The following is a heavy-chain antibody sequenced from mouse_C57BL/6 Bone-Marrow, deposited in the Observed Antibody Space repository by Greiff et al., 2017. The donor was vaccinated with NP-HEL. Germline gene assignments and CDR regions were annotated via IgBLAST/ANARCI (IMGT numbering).Heavy chain of an antibody. D-gene: IGHD2-1*01. J-gene: IGHJ1*03. CDR3: ARWGYYGNLDWYFDV. CDR2: IYPGDGDT. Sequence: QVQLQQSGPELVKPGASVKISCKASGYAFSSSWMNWVKQRPGKGLEWIGRIYPGDGDTNYNGKFKGKATLTADKSSSTAYMQLSSLTSEDSAVYFCARWGYYGNLDWYFDVWGTGTTVTVSS. CDR1: GYAFSSSW. V-gene: IGHV1-82*01.